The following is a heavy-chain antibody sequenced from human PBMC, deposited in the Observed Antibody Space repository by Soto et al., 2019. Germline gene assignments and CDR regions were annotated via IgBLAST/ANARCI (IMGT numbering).Heavy chain of an antibody. Sequence: EVQLEESRGGLLQPGGSLRLSCTASGFTFSTYWMHWVRQAPGKGLVWVSRINGDGSTTAYADSVRGRFTISRDNAKNTLYLQVNSLRDEDTAVYYCARGLRNYYGVDVWGQGTTVTVSS. J-gene: IGHJ6*02. V-gene: IGHV3-74*01. CDR2: INGDGSTT. CDR3: ARGLRNYYGVDV. CDR1: GFTFSTYW.